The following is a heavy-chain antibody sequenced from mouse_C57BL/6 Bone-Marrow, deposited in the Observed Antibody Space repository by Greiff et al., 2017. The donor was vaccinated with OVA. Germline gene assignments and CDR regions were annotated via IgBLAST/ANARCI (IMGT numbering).Heavy chain of an antibody. CDR3: ARHLYYYGSSPFAY. J-gene: IGHJ3*01. CDR2: ISSGGSYT. D-gene: IGHD1-1*01. CDR1: GFTFSSYG. Sequence: EVKLVESGGDLVKPGGSLKLSCAASGFTFSSYGMSWVRQTPDKRLEWVATISSGGSYTYYPDSVKGRFTFSRDNAKNTLYPQMSSLKSEDTAMYYCARHLYYYGSSPFAYWGQGTLVTVSA. V-gene: IGHV5-6*01.